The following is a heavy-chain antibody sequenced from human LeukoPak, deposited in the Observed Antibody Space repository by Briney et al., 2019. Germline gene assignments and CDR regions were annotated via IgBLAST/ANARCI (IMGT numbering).Heavy chain of an antibody. CDR3: ARAVAGTRKWAALEGLDY. V-gene: IGHV4-31*03. CDR1: GGSISSGGYY. J-gene: IGHJ4*02. CDR2: IYYSGST. Sequence: IPSETLSLTCTVSGGSISSGGYYWSWIRQHPGKGLEWIGYIYYSGSTYYNPSLKSRVTISVDTSKNQFSLKLSSVTAADTAVYYCARAVAGTRKWAALEGLDYWGQGTLVTVSS. D-gene: IGHD6-19*01.